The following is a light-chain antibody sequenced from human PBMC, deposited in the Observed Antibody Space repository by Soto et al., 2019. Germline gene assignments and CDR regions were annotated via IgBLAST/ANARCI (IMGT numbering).Light chain of an antibody. J-gene: IGLJ1*01. CDR2: GVT. CDR3: SSYTSGSSHYV. CDR1: SSDVGAYYS. V-gene: IGLV2-14*01. Sequence: QSALPHPASVSGSPGHSITISCTGTSSDVGAYYSVSWYQHHPGKAPKLIIYGVTNRPSGVSNRFSGSKSGNTASLTISGLQAEDEADYHCSSYTSGSSHYVFGTGTKVTVL.